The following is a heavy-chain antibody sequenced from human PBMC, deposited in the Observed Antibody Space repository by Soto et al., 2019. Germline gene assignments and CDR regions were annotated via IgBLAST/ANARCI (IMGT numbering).Heavy chain of an antibody. CDR1: GGSFSGYY. V-gene: IGHV4-34*01. CDR3: ARQRRSTSMEYKRGHWLDP. D-gene: IGHD6-6*01. CDR2: INDSGST. J-gene: IGHJ5*02. Sequence: QVQLQQWGAGLLKPSETLSLTCAVYGGSFSGYYWNWIRQPPGKGLEWIGEINDSGSTNYNPSLRSRVTISVDTSKNQFSLKLSSVTAADTAVYYCARQRRSTSMEYKRGHWLDPWGQGTLVTVSS.